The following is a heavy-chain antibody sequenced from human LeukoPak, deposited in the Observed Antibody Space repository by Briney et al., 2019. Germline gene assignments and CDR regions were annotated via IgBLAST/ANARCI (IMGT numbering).Heavy chain of an antibody. Sequence: ASVKVSCKASGGTFSSYAISWVRQAPGQGLEWMGGIIPIFGTANYAQKFQGRVTITADESTSTAYMEMSSLSSEDSAVHYCPTDRTPYGPGSYSQLGLFAYWAQGPLVTVSP. CDR2: IIPIFGTA. CDR3: PTDRTPYGPGSYSQLGLFAY. CDR1: GGTFSSYA. J-gene: IGHJ4*02. D-gene: IGHD3-10*01. V-gene: IGHV1-69*13.